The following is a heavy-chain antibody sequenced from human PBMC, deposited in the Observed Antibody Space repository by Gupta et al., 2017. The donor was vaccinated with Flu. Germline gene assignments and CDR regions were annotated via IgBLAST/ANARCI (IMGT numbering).Heavy chain of an antibody. D-gene: IGHD5-24*01. CDR1: GFTFRSYG. V-gene: IGHV3-30-3*01. CDR3: ASEWLHNAFDI. J-gene: IGHJ3*02. CDR2: ISYDGSNK. Sequence: QVQLVESGGGVVQPGRSLRLSCAASGFTFRSYGMHWGRQAPGKGLEWVAVISYDGSNKYYADSVKGRFTISRDNSKNTLYLQMNSLRAEDTAVYYCASEWLHNAFDIWGQGTMVTVSS.